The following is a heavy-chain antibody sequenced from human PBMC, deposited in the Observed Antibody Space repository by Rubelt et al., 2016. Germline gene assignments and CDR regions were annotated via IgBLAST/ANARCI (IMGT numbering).Heavy chain of an antibody. J-gene: IGHJ6*03. Sequence: QVQLQQWGAGLLKPSETLSLTCAVYGGSFSGYYWSWIRQPPGKGLEWIGYIYYSGSTNYNPSLKSRVTIAVATAKTQFAPKLSSVTAADTAVYYCARHEVLKGSYYYYYYYMDVWGKGTTVTVSS. V-gene: IGHV4-34*11. CDR3: ARHEVLKGSYYYYYYYMDV. CDR1: GGSFSGYY. CDR2: IYYSGST.